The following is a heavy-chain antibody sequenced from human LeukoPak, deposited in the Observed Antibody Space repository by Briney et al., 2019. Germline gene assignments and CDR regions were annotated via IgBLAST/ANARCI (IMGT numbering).Heavy chain of an antibody. J-gene: IGHJ3*02. Sequence: SETLSLTCAVSGYSISSGYYWGWIRQPPGKGLEWIGSIYHSGSTYYNPSLKGRVTISADTSKNQFSLKLSSVTAADTAVYYCARQGWELLAAFDIWGQGTMVTVSS. D-gene: IGHD1-26*01. CDR2: IYHSGST. CDR1: GYSISSGYY. V-gene: IGHV4-38-2*01. CDR3: ARQGWELLAAFDI.